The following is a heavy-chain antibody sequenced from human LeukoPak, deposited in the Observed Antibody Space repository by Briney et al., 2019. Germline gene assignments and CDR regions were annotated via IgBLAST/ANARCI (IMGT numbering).Heavy chain of an antibody. D-gene: IGHD2-2*01. CDR1: GFTFSSYE. Sequence: PGGPLTLSCAASGFTFSSYEMNWVRQAPGKGLDRFSYISSSGSSIYYADSVKGRFTISRDNAKNSLYLQMNSLRAEDTAVYYCARKYCSSTSCLFDCWGQGTLVTVSS. J-gene: IGHJ4*02. CDR3: ARKYCSSTSCLFDC. V-gene: IGHV3-48*03. CDR2: ISSSGSSI.